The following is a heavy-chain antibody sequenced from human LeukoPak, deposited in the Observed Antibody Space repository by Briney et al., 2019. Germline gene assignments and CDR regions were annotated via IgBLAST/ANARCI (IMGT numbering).Heavy chain of an antibody. CDR2: IKEDGSVK. CDR1: GFTFSSHR. Sequence: GVTLRLSCTASGFTFSSHRMTWVRQPPGKGLEWVANIKEDGSVKYYVDSVKGRFTISRDNTKNALYLRMNSLRADDTAVYFCARDSTWRLDYWGQGTLITVSS. CDR3: ARDSTWRLDY. D-gene: IGHD5-12*01. V-gene: IGHV3-7*03. J-gene: IGHJ4*02.